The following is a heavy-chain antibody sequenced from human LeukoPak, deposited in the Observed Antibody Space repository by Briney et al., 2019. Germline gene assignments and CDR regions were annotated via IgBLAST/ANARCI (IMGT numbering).Heavy chain of an antibody. Sequence: GGSLRLSCAASGFSFSAYWMTWLGQAPGTEREGVANVNPAGSETYYVDPVKGRFSISRDNAKNLVYLQMNSLRAEDTAVYHCARFGYVAAVDVWGQGTPVTVSS. J-gene: IGHJ4*02. CDR1: GFSFSAYW. CDR2: VNPAGSET. V-gene: IGHV3-7*01. D-gene: IGHD2-15*01. CDR3: ARFGYVAAVDV.